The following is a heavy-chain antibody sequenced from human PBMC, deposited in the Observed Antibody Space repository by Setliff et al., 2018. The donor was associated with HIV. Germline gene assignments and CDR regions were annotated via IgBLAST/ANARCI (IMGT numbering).Heavy chain of an antibody. J-gene: IGHJ4*02. D-gene: IGHD5-18*01. CDR3: ARQPRGYSYGDGVYLDY. CDR2: VYPGDSDT. V-gene: IGHV5-51*01. Sequence: GESLTISCRGSGDTFANFWIGWVRQMPGKGLEWMGVVYPGDSDTRYNPSFQGRVTISADKSINTAYLQWSSLEVSDSATYYCARQPRGYSYGDGVYLDYWGQGTPVTVSS. CDR1: GDTFANFW.